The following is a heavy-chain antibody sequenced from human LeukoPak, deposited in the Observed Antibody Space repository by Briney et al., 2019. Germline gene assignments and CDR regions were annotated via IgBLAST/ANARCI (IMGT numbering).Heavy chain of an antibody. V-gene: IGHV3-30*02. Sequence: PGGSLRLSCAASGFTFITYAMHWVRQAPGKGLEWVAFMRPDGSDKYYADSVKGRFTISRDNSKNTLYLQMNSLRAEDTAVYYCARDSSVGELLGYYFDYWGQGTLVTVSS. CDR2: MRPDGSDK. J-gene: IGHJ4*02. D-gene: IGHD1-26*01. CDR3: ARDSSVGELLGYYFDY. CDR1: GFTFITYA.